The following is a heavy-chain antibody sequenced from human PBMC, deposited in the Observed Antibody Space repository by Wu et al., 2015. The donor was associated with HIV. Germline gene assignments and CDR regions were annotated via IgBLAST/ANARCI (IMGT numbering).Heavy chain of an antibody. CDR2: ISAYNGNT. CDR1: GYTFTSYG. Sequence: QVQLVQSGAEVKKPGASVKVSCKASGYTFTSYGISWVRQAPGQGLEWMGWISAYNGNTNYAQKLQGRVTMTTDTSTSTAYMELRSLRSDDTAVYYCASRSHRKYSSGWFGRLGLAFDIWGQGDNGHRLF. V-gene: IGHV1-18*01. D-gene: IGHD6-19*01. J-gene: IGHJ3*02. CDR3: ASRSHRKYSSGWFGRLGLAFDI.